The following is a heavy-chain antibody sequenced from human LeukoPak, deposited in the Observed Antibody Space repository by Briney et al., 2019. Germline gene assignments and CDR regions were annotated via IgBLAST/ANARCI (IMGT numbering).Heavy chain of an antibody. J-gene: IGHJ4*02. CDR2: VYNSGST. CDR3: ARVGHIAAAGTYDY. D-gene: IGHD6-13*01. CDR1: GGSIGISRSY. V-gene: IGHV4-39*01. Sequence: PSETLSLTCTVSGGSIGISRSYWGWIPQPPGKGLEWIASVYNSGSTYYSPSLNSRVTISIDTSKNQFSLKLTSVTAADTAVYYCARVGHIAAAGTYDYWGQGTLVTVSS.